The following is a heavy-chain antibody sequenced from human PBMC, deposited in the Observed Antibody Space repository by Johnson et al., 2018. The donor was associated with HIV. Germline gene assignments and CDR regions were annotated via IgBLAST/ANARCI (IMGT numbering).Heavy chain of an antibody. CDR3: ARPADYGDYSRDAFDI. Sequence: QMLLVESGGGLVQPGGSLRLSCAASGFTVSSNYMSWVRQAPGKGREWVAVMSSDGLNKYYADSVKGRFTISRDNAKNSLYLQMNSLGVEDTALYYCARPADYGDYSRDAFDIWGQGTMVTVSS. CDR2: MSSDGLNK. D-gene: IGHD4-17*01. CDR1: GFTVSSNY. J-gene: IGHJ3*02. V-gene: IGHV3-30-3*01.